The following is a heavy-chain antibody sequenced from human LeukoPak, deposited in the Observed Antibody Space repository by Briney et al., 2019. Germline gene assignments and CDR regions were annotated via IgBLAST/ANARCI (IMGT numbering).Heavy chain of an antibody. J-gene: IGHJ4*02. CDR3: ARGITPRYYYDSSGYYPSFDY. D-gene: IGHD3-22*01. CDR2: IYPGDSDT. Sequence: GESLKISCKGSGYSFTSYRIGWVRQMPGKGLEWMGIIYPGDSDTRYSPSFQGQVTISADKSISTAYLQWSSLKASDTAMYYCARGITPRYYYDSSGYYPSFDYWGQGTLVTVSS. CDR1: GYSFTSYR. V-gene: IGHV5-51*01.